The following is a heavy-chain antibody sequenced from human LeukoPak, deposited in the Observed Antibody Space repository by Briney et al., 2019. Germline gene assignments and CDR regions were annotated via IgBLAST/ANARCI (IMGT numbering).Heavy chain of an antibody. V-gene: IGHV3-11*04. D-gene: IGHD6-13*01. J-gene: IGHJ6*02. CDR1: GFTFSDYY. Sequence: SGGSLRLSCAASGFTFSDYYMSWIRQAPGKGLEWVSYISSSGSTIYYADSVKGRFTISRDNAKNSLYLQMKSLRAEDTAVYYCAKAHSSSPYVVDVWGQGTTVTVSS. CDR3: AKAHSSSPYVVDV. CDR2: ISSSGSTI.